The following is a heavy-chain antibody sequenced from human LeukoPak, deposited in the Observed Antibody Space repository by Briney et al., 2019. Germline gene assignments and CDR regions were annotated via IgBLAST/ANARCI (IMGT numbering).Heavy chain of an antibody. Sequence: GGSLRLSCAASGFTLSIYEMSCVRQPPGKGLEWVSYISRSGSSIYLADSVKGRFTFSRDNAKNSLYLQMNSLRAEDTAVYDGARGGEYSSTWRYDYYMDVWGKGTTVTISS. J-gene: IGHJ6*03. V-gene: IGHV3-48*03. D-gene: IGHD6-13*01. CDR1: GFTLSIYE. CDR2: ISRSGSSI. CDR3: ARGGEYSSTWRYDYYMDV.